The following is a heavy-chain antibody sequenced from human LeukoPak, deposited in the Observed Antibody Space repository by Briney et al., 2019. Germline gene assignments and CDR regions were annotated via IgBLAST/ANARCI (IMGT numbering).Heavy chain of an antibody. D-gene: IGHD1-26*01. CDR3: ARVGSAGAFDI. V-gene: IGHV1-3*01. CDR2: INAGNGNT. Sequence: AXGQGLXXXGWINAGNGNTKYSQKFQGRVTITRDTSASTAYMELSSLRSEDTAVYYCARVGSAGAFDIWGQGTMVTVSS. J-gene: IGHJ3*02.